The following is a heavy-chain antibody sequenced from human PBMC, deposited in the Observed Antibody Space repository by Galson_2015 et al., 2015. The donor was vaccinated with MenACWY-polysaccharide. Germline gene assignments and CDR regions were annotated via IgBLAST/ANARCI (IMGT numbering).Heavy chain of an antibody. CDR1: GFTFSSYW. V-gene: IGHV3-7*03. CDR2: IKEDGSEK. Sequence: SLRLSCAASGFTFSSYWMGWVRQAPGKGLEWVADIKEDGSEKYYVDSVRGRFTISRDNSKNTLYPQMNSLRAEDTAVYYCARTVRRRAVGYYYYYMDVWGKGTTVTVSS. D-gene: IGHD2-15*01. CDR3: ARTVRRRAVGYYYYYMDV. J-gene: IGHJ6*03.